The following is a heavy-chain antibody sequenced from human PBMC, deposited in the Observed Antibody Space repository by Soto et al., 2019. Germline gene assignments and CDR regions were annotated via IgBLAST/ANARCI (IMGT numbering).Heavy chain of an antibody. D-gene: IGHD1-26*01. CDR2: IYSGGST. J-gene: IGHJ4*02. CDR1: GFTVSSNY. CDR3: ATFIVGATM. V-gene: IGHV3-53*01. Sequence: PGGSLRLSCAVSGFTVSSNYMSWVRQAPGEGLEWVSLIYSGGSTYYADSVKGRFTISRDNSKNTLYLQMNSLRAEDTAVYYCATFIVGATMWGPGTLVTVSS.